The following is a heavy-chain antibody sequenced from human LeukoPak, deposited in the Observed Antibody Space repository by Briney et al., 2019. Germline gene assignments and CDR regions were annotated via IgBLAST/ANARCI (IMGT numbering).Heavy chain of an antibody. V-gene: IGHV4-39*07. CDR3: ARGYYDILTGYPLSDLMGAFDV. CDR1: GGSISTSNYY. Sequence: SETLSLTCTVSGGSISTSNYYWGWIRQPPGKGLEWIGNIFYSGSTYYSPSLKSRVTMSVDTSKNQFSLKLSSVTAADTAVYYCARGYYDILTGYPLSDLMGAFDVWGQGTMVTVSS. D-gene: IGHD3-9*01. J-gene: IGHJ3*01. CDR2: IFYSGST.